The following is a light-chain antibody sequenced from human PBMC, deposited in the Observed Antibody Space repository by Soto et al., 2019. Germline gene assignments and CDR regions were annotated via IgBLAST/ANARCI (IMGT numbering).Light chain of an antibody. CDR3: SSYTSSSTLYV. CDR2: DVS. Sequence: QSVLTQPASVSGSPGQSITISCTGTSSDVGGYNYVSWYQQHPGKAPKLMIYDVSNRPSGVSNRFSGSKSGNTASLTISGLQAEDEGDYYCSSYTSSSTLYVFGTGTKLTVL. CDR1: SSDVGGYNY. J-gene: IGLJ1*01. V-gene: IGLV2-14*01.